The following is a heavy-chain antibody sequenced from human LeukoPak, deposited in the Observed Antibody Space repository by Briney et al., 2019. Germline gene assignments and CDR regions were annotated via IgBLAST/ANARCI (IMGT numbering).Heavy chain of an antibody. CDR1: GYTFSDHY. CDR2: ISSSSDYI. V-gene: IGHV3-21*04. D-gene: IGHD6-19*01. CDR3: ATATVAGTDAFGI. J-gene: IGHJ3*02. Sequence: KSGGSLRLSCAASGYTFSDHYIDWVRQAPGKGLEWVSSISSSSDYIYYVDSVKGRFTISRDNAKNSLFLQMNSLRAEDTAVYYCATATVAGTDAFGIWGQGTMVTVSS.